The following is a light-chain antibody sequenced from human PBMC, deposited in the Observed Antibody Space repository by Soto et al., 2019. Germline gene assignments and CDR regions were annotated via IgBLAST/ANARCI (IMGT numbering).Light chain of an antibody. CDR2: GAS. Sequence: EILMTQSPANMSVSPGERATLSCRASQSLNSNLAWYQQKPGQPPRLLIYGASTRATGIPARFSGSGSGTEFTLTISSLQSEDFAVYYCQQFHNWPLTFGGGTKVEIK. J-gene: IGKJ4*01. V-gene: IGKV3-15*01. CDR3: QQFHNWPLT. CDR1: QSLNSN.